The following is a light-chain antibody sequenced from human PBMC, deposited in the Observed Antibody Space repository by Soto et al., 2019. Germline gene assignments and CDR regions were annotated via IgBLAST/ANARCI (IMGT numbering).Light chain of an antibody. Sequence: QSVLAQPPSVSGSPGQSITISCTGTSSDVGSYNRVSWYQQPPGTAPKLMIYEVSNRPSGVPDRFSGSKSGNTASLTISRLQVEDEVDYYCSSYTSTSTYVFGTGTKVTVL. J-gene: IGLJ1*01. CDR1: SSDVGSYNR. CDR3: SSYTSTSTYV. CDR2: EVS. V-gene: IGLV2-18*02.